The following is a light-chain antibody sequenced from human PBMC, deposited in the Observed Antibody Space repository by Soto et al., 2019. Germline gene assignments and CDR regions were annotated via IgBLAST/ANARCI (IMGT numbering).Light chain of an antibody. Sequence: QSALTKPASVSGSPGQSITISCTGTSSDVGGYNYVSWYQQHPGKAPKLMIYEVSTRPSGVANRFSGSKSGNTASLTISGLQAEDEADYYCSSYTSSSLYVFGTGTKLTV. CDR2: EVS. CDR1: SSDVGGYNY. CDR3: SSYTSSSLYV. V-gene: IGLV2-14*01. J-gene: IGLJ1*01.